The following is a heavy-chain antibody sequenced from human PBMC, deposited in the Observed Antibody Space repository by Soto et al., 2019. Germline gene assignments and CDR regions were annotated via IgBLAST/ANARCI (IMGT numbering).Heavy chain of an antibody. Sequence: LRLSCAASGFTFSNYAMSWVRQAPGKGLEWISALPERGSSPYYADSVKGRFTISRDNSKNTLYLQMSSLRAEDTAVYYCAKVAPSFAMVRGVPPYFDYWGQGTLVTVSS. J-gene: IGHJ4*02. CDR2: LPERGSSP. CDR1: GFTFSNYA. CDR3: AKVAPSFAMVRGVPPYFDY. D-gene: IGHD3-10*01. V-gene: IGHV3-23*01.